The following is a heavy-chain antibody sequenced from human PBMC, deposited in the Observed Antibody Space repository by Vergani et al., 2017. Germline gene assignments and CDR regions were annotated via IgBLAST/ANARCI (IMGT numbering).Heavy chain of an antibody. Sequence: QEQLLQSGGGVVQPGGSLRLSCIGSGYTFGHFDMHWVRQAPGKGLAWVAFIRYDGSNPQYIDSVKGRFTISRDNCKDTLFLQMNGLRPEDTGTYFCAKKGGSLYDYGLDVWGQGTTITVSS. V-gene: IGHV3-30*02. D-gene: IGHD1-26*01. CDR1: GYTFGHFD. CDR3: AKKGGSLYDYGLDV. J-gene: IGHJ6*02. CDR2: IRYDGSNP.